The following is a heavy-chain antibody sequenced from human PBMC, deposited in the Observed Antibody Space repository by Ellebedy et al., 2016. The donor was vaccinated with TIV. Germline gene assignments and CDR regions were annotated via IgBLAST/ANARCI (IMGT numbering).Heavy chain of an antibody. Sequence: GESLKISCAAPGFTFSSYWMHWVRQAPGKGLVWVSRISSEGSTTTYADSARGRFTISRDNAKNTLYLQMNSLRAEDTAVYFCAGRHFDLWGRGTLVTVSS. CDR2: ISSEGSTT. J-gene: IGHJ2*01. CDR1: GFTFSSYW. V-gene: IGHV3-74*03. CDR3: AGRHFDL.